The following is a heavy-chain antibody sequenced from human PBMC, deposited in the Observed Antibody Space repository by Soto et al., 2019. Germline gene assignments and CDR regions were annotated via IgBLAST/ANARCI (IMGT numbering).Heavy chain of an antibody. V-gene: IGHV5-51*01. J-gene: IGHJ4*02. Sequence: PGESLKISCKGSGYSFTSYWIGWVRQMPGKGLEWMGIIYPGDSDTRYSPSFQGQVTISADKSISTAYLQWSSLKASDTAMYYFARRVLYGSGSYYKGGPYFDYWGQGTLVTVSS. D-gene: IGHD3-10*01. CDR2: IYPGDSDT. CDR3: ARRVLYGSGSYYKGGPYFDY. CDR1: GYSFTSYW.